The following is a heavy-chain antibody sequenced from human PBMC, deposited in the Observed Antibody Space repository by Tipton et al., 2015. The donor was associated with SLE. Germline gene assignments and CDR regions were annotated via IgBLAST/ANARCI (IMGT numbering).Heavy chain of an antibody. CDR2: IYYSGST. CDR1: GGSISSYY. Sequence: TLSLTCTVSGGSISSYYWSWIRQPPGKGLEWIGYIYYSGSTNYNPSLKSRVTISVDTSKNQFSLKLSSVTAADTAVYYCARGSSVILFDYWGQGTLVTVPS. D-gene: IGHD2-21*01. CDR3: ARGSSVILFDY. J-gene: IGHJ4*02. V-gene: IGHV4-59*01.